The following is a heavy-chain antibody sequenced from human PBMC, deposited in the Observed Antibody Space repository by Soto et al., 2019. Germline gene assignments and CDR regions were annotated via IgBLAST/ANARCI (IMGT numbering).Heavy chain of an antibody. V-gene: IGHV3-43D*04. CDR2: VNWGGDTT. D-gene: IGHD4-17*01. CDR3: AKGATVTTHYQYYGMDV. J-gene: IGHJ6*02. Sequence: LRLSCAASGFTFDDFAMCWVRQVPGKGLEWISLVNWGGDTTFYAESVKGRFIISRDNSKNSVYLQMNSLRSEDSAVYYCAKGATVTTHYQYYGMDVWGQGTTVTVSS. CDR1: GFTFDDFA.